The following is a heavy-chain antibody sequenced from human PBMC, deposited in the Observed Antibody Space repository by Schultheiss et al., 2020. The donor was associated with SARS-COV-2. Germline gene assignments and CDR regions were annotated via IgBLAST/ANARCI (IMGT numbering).Heavy chain of an antibody. J-gene: IGHJ4*02. CDR2: ISYDGSNK. CDR3: ARVSGYSYGSRIAAAGTIDY. CDR1: GFTFSSYA. D-gene: IGHD6-13*01. Sequence: GESLKISCAASGFTFSSYAMHWVRQAPGKGLEWVAVISYDGSNKYYADSVKGRFTISRDNSKNTLYLQMNSLRAEDTAVYYCARVSGYSYGSRIAAAGTIDYLGQGTLVTVSS. V-gene: IGHV3-30*04.